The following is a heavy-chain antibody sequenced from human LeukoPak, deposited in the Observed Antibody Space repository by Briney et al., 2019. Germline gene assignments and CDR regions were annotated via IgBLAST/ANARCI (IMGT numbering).Heavy chain of an antibody. D-gene: IGHD6-13*01. V-gene: IGHV3-30*18. CDR1: GFTFSSYG. J-gene: IGHJ4*02. CDR3: AKPRSDTQRLVLLD. Sequence: EGSLRLSCVASGFTFSSYGLHWVRQAPGKGLEWLAVISSDGGAKFYADSVKGRFTISRDNSKNTLYLQLSSLSVDDTAVYYCAKPRSDTQRLVLLDWGQGTLVTVSS. CDR2: ISSDGGAK.